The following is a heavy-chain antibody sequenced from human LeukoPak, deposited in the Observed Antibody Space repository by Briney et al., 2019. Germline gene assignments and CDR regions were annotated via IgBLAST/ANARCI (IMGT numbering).Heavy chain of an antibody. CDR1: GFTFSSYA. CDR2: ISYDGSNK. Sequence: GGSLRLSCAASGFTFSSYAMHWVRQAPGKGLEWVAVISYDGSNKYYADSVKGRFTISRDNSKNTLYLQMNSLRAEDTAVYYRAREIIVGAIGTNWFDPWGQGTLVTVSS. D-gene: IGHD1-26*01. V-gene: IGHV3-30-3*01. J-gene: IGHJ5*02. CDR3: AREIIVGAIGTNWFDP.